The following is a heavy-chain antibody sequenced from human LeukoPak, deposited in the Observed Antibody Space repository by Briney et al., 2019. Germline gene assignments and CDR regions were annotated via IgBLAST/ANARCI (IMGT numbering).Heavy chain of an antibody. V-gene: IGHV3-7*05. CDR2: IKQDGSET. J-gene: IGHJ6*02. D-gene: IGHD6-13*01. CDR1: GFTFSNYW. Sequence: PRGSPRLSCTASGFTFSNYWMSWVRQTPEKGLEWVANIKQDGSETVYVDSVMGRFTNSRDNAQTSLYLKMSSLRAEDTAVYYCARDPYSSSWSYGMDVWGQGTTV. CDR3: ARDPYSSSWSYGMDV.